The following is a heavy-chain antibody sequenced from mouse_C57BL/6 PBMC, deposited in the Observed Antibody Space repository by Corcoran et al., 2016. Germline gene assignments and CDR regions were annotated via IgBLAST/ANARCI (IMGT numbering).Heavy chain of an antibody. J-gene: IGHJ2*01. CDR1: GYTFTDYY. CDR2: INPNNGGT. D-gene: IGHD2-3*01. CDR3: ARRAMDGYYWGGFDY. Sequence: EVQLQQSGPELVKPGASVKISCKASGYTFTDYYMNWVKQSHGKSLEWIGDINPNNGGTSYNQKFKGKATLTVDKSSSTAYMELRSLTSEDSAVYYCARRAMDGYYWGGFDYWGQGTTLTVSS. V-gene: IGHV1-26*01.